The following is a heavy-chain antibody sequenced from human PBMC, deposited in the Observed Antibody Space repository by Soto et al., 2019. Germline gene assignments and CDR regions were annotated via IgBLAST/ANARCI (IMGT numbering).Heavy chain of an antibody. D-gene: IGHD4-17*01. CDR1: GGSISSGGYY. J-gene: IGHJ4*02. CDR2: IYYSGST. CDR3: ARENDYGDYALDY. Sequence: SDTLSLTCAVSGGSISSGGYYWSWIRQHPGKGLEWIGYIYYSGSTYYNPSLKSRVTISVDTSKNQFSLKLSSVTAADTAVYYCARENDYGDYALDYWGQGTLVTVSS. V-gene: IGHV4-31*11.